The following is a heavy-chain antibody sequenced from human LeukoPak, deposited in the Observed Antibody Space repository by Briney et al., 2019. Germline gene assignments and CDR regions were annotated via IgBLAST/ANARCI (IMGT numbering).Heavy chain of an antibody. CDR2: FDPEDGET. J-gene: IGHJ4*02. Sequence: ASVKVSCKVSGYTLTELSMHWVRQAPGKGLEWTGGFDPEDGETIYAQKFQGRVTMTEDTSTDTAYMELSSLRSEDTAVYYCATELERVAGYTFDYWGQGTLVTVSS. D-gene: IGHD6-19*01. CDR1: GYTLTELS. CDR3: ATELERVAGYTFDY. V-gene: IGHV1-24*01.